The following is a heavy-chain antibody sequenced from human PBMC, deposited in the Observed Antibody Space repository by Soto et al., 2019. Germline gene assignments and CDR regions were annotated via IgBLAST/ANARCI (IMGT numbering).Heavy chain of an antibody. J-gene: IGHJ4*02. CDR3: AREVDIPGY. D-gene: IGHD2-21*01. Sequence: SENPVLTCAVYGGSFSGYYWSWIRQPPGKGLEWIGEINHSGSTNYNPSLKSRVTISVDTSKNQFSLKLSSVTAADTAVYYCAREVDIPGYWGQGALVTVPS. CDR2: INHSGST. CDR1: GGSFSGYY. V-gene: IGHV4-34*01.